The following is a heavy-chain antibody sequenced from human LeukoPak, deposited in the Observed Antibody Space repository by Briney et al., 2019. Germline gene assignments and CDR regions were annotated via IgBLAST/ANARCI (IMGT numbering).Heavy chain of an antibody. V-gene: IGHV3-23*01. Sequence: QPGGSLRLSCAASGFTFSGYSMNWVRQAPGKGLEWISAISPRGNSIYYSDSVRGRFTVSRDNSENTLYLQLNRLTAEDTAVYYCAKNLRTSVAAYEYWGQGTLVTVSS. CDR2: ISPRGNSI. D-gene: IGHD6-19*01. J-gene: IGHJ4*02. CDR1: GFTFSGYS. CDR3: AKNLRTSVAAYEY.